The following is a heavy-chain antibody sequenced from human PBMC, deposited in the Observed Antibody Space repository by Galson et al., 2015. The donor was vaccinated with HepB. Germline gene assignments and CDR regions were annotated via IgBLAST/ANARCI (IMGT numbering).Heavy chain of an antibody. CDR2: LSYSGST. V-gene: IGHV4-39*01. Sequence: LSLTCTVSGGSISSSSYSWGWIRQPPGKGLEWIGSLSYSGSTYYNPSLKSRVTISVDTSRIQLSLKLSSVTAGDTAVYYCVCNYYDGRGSFFWGQGTLVTVS. J-gene: IGHJ4*02. CDR3: VCNYYDGRGSFF. CDR1: GGSISSSSYS. D-gene: IGHD3-22*01.